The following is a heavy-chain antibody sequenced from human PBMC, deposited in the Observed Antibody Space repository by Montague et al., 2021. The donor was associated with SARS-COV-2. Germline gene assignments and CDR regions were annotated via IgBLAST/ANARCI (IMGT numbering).Heavy chain of an antibody. CDR3: SRGGGMIRGVVDF. CDR1: GFTFDTYG. Sequence: SLRLSCAVSGFTFDTYGMSWVRQVPGKGLEWVSGSSRSGDRTAYGDSVKGRFTISRDNAKNSLYLQMNSLRVEDTAFYHCSRGGGMIRGVVDFWGQGILVSVSS. J-gene: IGHJ4*02. D-gene: IGHD3-10*01. V-gene: IGHV3-20*01. CDR2: SSRSGDRT.